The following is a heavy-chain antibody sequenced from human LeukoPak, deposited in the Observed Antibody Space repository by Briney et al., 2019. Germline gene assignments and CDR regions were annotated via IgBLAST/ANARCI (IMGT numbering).Heavy chain of an antibody. D-gene: IGHD3-22*01. V-gene: IGHV4-39*07. CDR1: GGSISSTSYY. CDR3: ARWRGGPRIVVVTLRAFDY. CDR2: IYYSGST. Sequence: SETLSLTCTVSGGSISSTSYYWGWLRQPPGKGLEWIGSIYYSGSTYYNPSLKSRVTISVETSKNQFSLKLSSVTAADTAVYYCARWRGGPRIVVVTLRAFDYWGQGTLVTVSS. J-gene: IGHJ4*02.